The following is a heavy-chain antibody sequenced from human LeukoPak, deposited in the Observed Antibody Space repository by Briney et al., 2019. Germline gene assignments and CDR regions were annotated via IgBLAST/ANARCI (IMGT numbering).Heavy chain of an antibody. V-gene: IGHV3-30*02. D-gene: IGHD3-10*01. CDR2: IRYDGSNK. J-gene: IGHJ6*03. CDR1: GFTFSSYG. Sequence: GGSLRLSCAASGFTFSSYGMHWVRQAPGKGLEWVAFIRYDGSNKYYADSVKGRFTISRDNAKNTLYLQMNSLRAEDTAVYYCARDHRGSGSRYYYYMDVWGKGTTVTISS. CDR3: ARDHRGSGSRYYYYMDV.